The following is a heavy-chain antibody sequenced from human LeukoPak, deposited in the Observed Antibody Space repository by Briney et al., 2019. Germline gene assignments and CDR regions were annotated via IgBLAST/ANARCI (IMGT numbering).Heavy chain of an antibody. CDR3: ARVMGYYDSSGYYPLVLDY. CDR2: ISGSGGST. V-gene: IGHV3-23*01. J-gene: IGHJ4*02. Sequence: PGGSLRLSCAASGFTFSSYAMSWVRQAPGKGLEWVSAISGSGGSTYYADSVKGRFTISRDNSKNTLYLQMNSLRAEDTAVYYCARVMGYYDSSGYYPLVLDYWGQGTLVTVSS. CDR1: GFTFSSYA. D-gene: IGHD3-22*01.